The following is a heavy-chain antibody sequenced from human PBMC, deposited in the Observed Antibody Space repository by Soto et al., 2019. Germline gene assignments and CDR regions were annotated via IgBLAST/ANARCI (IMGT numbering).Heavy chain of an antibody. Sequence: EVQLVESGGGLIQPGGSLRLSCAASGFTVSSDYMSWVRQAPGKGLEWVSVIYTGGSTYYADSVKGRFTFSRDNSKNTLYFQMNSLRAEDTAVYYCAIAYGGNPALFDPWGQGTLVTVSS. D-gene: IGHD4-17*01. CDR3: AIAYGGNPALFDP. CDR1: GFTVSSDY. V-gene: IGHV3-53*01. CDR2: IYTGGST. J-gene: IGHJ5*02.